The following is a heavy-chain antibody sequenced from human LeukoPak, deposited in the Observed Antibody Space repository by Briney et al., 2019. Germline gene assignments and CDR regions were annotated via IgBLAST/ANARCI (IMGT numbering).Heavy chain of an antibody. CDR1: GYTCAGYY. D-gene: IGHD1-1*01. J-gene: IGHJ3*02. CDR3: ARANSLGTFGI. Sequence: GASVKVWCKASGYTCAGYYVKWVRKAPGQGLEWMGIINPSGGSTSYAQKFQGRVTMTRDMSTSTVYMELSSLRSEDTAVYYCARANSLGTFGIWGQGTMVTVSS. V-gene: IGHV1-46*01. CDR2: INPSGGST.